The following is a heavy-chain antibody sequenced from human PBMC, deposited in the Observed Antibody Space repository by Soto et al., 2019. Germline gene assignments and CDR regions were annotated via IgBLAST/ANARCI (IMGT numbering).Heavy chain of an antibody. V-gene: IGHV4-31*01. CDR1: GGSISSDGNY. D-gene: IGHD3-10*01. J-gene: IGHJ6*02. Sequence: QVQLQESGPGLVKSSQTLSLTCTVSGGSISSDGNYWSWIRQHPGKGLEWIGYIYYSGSTYYNPFPKSPVTISVDPSKNQFSLKLNSGTAADTAVYYCARARMVRGIIYYYGMDVWGQGTTVTVSS. CDR2: IYYSGST. CDR3: ARARMVRGIIYYYGMDV.